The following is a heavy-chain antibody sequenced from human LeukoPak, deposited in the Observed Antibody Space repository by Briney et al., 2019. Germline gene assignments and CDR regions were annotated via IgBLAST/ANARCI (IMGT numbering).Heavy chain of an antibody. V-gene: IGHV1-69*05. CDR3: AMTSMVRGVIIVEYFDY. D-gene: IGHD3-10*01. J-gene: IGHJ4*02. Sequence: SVKVSCKASGGTFSSYAISWVRQAPGQGLEWMGRIIPIFGTANYAQKFQGRVTITTDESTSTAYVELSSLRSEDTAVYYCAMTSMVRGVIIVEYFDYWGQGTLVTVSS. CDR2: IIPIFGTA. CDR1: GGTFSSYA.